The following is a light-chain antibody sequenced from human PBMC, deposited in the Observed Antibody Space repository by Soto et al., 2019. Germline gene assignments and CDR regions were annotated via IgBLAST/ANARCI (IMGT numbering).Light chain of an antibody. V-gene: IGKV3-20*01. J-gene: IGKJ3*01. CDR1: QSVSSSY. CDR2: GAS. Sequence: EIVLTHSPGTLSLSVGERATLSCRASQSVSSSYLAWYQHKAGQAPRLVIYGASRRATGIPDRFSGSGSGTDFTLTIGRLEPEDFAVYYCQQYGSSPFTFGPGTTVDIK. CDR3: QQYGSSPFT.